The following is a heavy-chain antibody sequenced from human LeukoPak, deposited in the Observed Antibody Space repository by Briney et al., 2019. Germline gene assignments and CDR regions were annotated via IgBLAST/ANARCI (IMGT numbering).Heavy chain of an antibody. Sequence: GGSLKLSCAASGFSFSDSALHWVRQASGKGPEWLGRIRTKKNTYATAYAASVKGRFTISRDDSKDTVYLQMSSLRTDDTDVYYCTRKNNVDFSEYWFEFDHWGLGTLVTVSS. J-gene: IGHJ4*02. V-gene: IGHV3-73*01. D-gene: IGHD2/OR15-2a*01. CDR2: IRTKKNTYAT. CDR1: GFSFSDSA. CDR3: TRKNNVDFSEYWFEFDH.